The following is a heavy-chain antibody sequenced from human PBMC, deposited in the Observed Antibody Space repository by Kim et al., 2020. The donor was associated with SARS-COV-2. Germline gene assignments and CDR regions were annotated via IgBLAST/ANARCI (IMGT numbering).Heavy chain of an antibody. CDR2: IYYSGST. V-gene: IGHV4-39*01. J-gene: IGHJ4*02. D-gene: IGHD3-3*01. CDR1: GGSISSSSYY. Sequence: SETLSLTCTVSGGSISSSSYYWGWIRQPPGKGLEWIGSIYYSGSTYYNPSLKSRVTISVDTSKNQFSLKLSSVTAADTAVYYWARQQARITNFGVVIAYFDHWAQGALVPVSS. CDR3: ARQQARITNFGVVIAYFDH.